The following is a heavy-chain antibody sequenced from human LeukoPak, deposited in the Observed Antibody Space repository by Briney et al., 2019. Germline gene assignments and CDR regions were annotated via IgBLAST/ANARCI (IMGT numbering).Heavy chain of an antibody. CDR3: AREGAVAGTSTYYYYAMDV. V-gene: IGHV3-21*01. CDR2: ISSGTTYI. Sequence: GGSLRLSCAASGFTFSSYAMSWVRQAPGKGLEWVSCISSGTTYIYYADSVKGRFTVSRDNAKNSLYLQMNSLRAEDTAVYYCAREGAVAGTSTYYYYAMDVWGQGTTVTVSS. D-gene: IGHD6-19*01. J-gene: IGHJ6*02. CDR1: GFTFSSYA.